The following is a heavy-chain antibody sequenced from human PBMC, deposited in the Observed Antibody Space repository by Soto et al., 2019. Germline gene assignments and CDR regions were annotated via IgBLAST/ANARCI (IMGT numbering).Heavy chain of an antibody. Sequence: GSLRLSCAASGFTFSGSAMHWVRQASGKGLEWVGRIRSKANSYATAYAASVKGRFTISRDDSKNTAYLQMNSLKTEDTAVYYCTRRSAGRYYFDYWGQGTLVTVSS. CDR2: IRSKANSYAT. CDR1: GFTFSGSA. V-gene: IGHV3-73*01. J-gene: IGHJ4*02. D-gene: IGHD6-19*01. CDR3: TRRSAGRYYFDY.